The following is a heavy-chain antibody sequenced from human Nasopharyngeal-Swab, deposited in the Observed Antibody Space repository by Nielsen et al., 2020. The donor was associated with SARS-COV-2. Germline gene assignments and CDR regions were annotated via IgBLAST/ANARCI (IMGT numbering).Heavy chain of an antibody. V-gene: IGHV3-30*03. Sequence: GESLKISCAASGFTFSSYGMHWVRQAPGKGLEWVAVISYDGSNKYYADSVKGRFTISRDNSKNTLYLQMNSLRAEDTAVYYCARGSSGWQFYFDYWGQGTLVTVSS. J-gene: IGHJ4*02. D-gene: IGHD6-19*01. CDR3: ARGSSGWQFYFDY. CDR2: ISYDGSNK. CDR1: GFTFSSYG.